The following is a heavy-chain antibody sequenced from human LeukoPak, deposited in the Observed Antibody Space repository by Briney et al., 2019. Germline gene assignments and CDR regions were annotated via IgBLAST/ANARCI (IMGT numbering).Heavy chain of an antibody. V-gene: IGHV1-69*01. CDR1: GGTFSSYA. CDR3: TTGPREYYYYGMDV. CDR2: NIPIFGTA. J-gene: IGHJ6*02. Sequence: SVKVSCKASGGTFSSYAISWVRQAPGQGLEWMGGNIPIFGTANYAQKFQGRVTITADESTSTAYMELSSLRSEDTAVYYCTTGPREYYYYGMDVWGQGTTVTVSS.